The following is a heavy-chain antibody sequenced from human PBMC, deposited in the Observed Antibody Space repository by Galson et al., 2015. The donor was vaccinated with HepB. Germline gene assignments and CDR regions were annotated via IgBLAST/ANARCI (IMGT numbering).Heavy chain of an antibody. CDR2: FDPEDGET. J-gene: IGHJ3*02. D-gene: IGHD1-1*01. CDR1: GYTLTELS. Sequence: SVKVSCKVSGYTLTELSMHWVRQAPGKGLEWMGGFDPEDGETIYAQKFQGRVTMTEDTSTDTAYMELSSLRSEDTAVYYCATDKSGTTGGAFDIWGQGTMVTVSS. CDR3: ATDKSGTTGGAFDI. V-gene: IGHV1-24*01.